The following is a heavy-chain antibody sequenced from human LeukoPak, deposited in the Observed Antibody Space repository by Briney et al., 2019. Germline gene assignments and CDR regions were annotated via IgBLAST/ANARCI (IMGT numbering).Heavy chain of an antibody. Sequence: GGSLRLSCAASGFTFSSYNMNWVRQAPGKGLEWVSSISSSTGYIYYADSVKGRFTISRDNAKNSLYLQMNSLRAEDTAVYYCVRVVGATKEEYYFDYWGQGTLVTVSS. V-gene: IGHV3-21*01. D-gene: IGHD1-26*01. CDR3: VRVVGATKEEYYFDY. CDR1: GFTFSSYN. J-gene: IGHJ4*02. CDR2: ISSSTGYI.